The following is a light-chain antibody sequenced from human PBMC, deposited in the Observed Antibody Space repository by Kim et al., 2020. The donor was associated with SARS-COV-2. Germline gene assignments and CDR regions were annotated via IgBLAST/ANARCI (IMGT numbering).Light chain of an antibody. J-gene: IGKJ3*01. CDR2: DTS. CDR1: QDITIS. V-gene: IGKV1-33*01. Sequence: DIQMTQSPSSLSASVGDRVTVTCQASQDITISLNWFQQKPGKAPKLLIYDTSKLEVGVPLRFSGSGSGTHFTLTISGLQPEDVATFTCQQADNLPLTLGPGTKVEIK. CDR3: QQADNLPLT.